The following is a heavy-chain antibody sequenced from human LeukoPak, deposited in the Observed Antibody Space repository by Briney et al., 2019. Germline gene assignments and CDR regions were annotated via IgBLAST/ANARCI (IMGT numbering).Heavy chain of an antibody. J-gene: IGHJ4*02. V-gene: IGHV1-18*01. D-gene: IGHD3-22*01. Sequence: ASVKVSCKASGYTFTSYGISWVRQAPGQGLEWMGWISAYNGNTNYAQKLQGRVTMTTDTSTSTAYMELRSLRSDDTAVYYCARAPVDYYDRSGLPYYFDYWGQETLVTVSS. CDR3: ARAPVDYYDRSGLPYYFDY. CDR1: GYTFTSYG. CDR2: ISAYNGNT.